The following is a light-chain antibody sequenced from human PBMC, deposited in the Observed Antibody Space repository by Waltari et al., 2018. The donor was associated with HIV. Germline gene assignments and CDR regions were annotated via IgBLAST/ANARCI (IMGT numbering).Light chain of an antibody. CDR1: TSNIASNA. J-gene: IGLJ2*01. CDR2: SNN. CDR3: AAWDDSLTGNVI. V-gene: IGLV1-44*01. Sequence: QSVLTHPPSTSGTPWQRVTIPCSGSTSNIASNAVNCYRQLPGTAPKLVIYSNNQRMPGVSDRFTGSKSGTSASLAISGLQSEDEAVYYCAAWDDSLTGNVIFGGGTKLTVL.